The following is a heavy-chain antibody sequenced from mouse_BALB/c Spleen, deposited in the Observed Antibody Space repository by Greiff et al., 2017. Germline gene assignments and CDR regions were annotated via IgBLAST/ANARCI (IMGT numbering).Heavy chain of an antibody. CDR3: GNGGYPAY. D-gene: IGHD2-2*01. CDR2: IWAGGST. J-gene: IGHJ3*01. Sequence: VKLEESGHGLVAPSQSLSITCTVSGFSLTSYGVHWVRQPPGKGLEWLGVIWAGGSTNYNSALMSRLSISNDNSKSQVFLKLNSLQTDDTATYYCGNGGYPAYWGQGTLVAVSA. CDR1: GFSLTSYG. V-gene: IGHV2-9*02.